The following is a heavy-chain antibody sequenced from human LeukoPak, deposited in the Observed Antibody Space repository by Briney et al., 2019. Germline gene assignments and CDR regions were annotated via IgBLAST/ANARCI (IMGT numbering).Heavy chain of an antibody. J-gene: IGHJ5*02. CDR1: GFTFSEFY. CDR2: MKSKSHGGTA. Sequence: GGSLRLSCAASGFTFSEFYMTWVRHAPGKGLEWVGRMKSKSHGGTADYAAPVKGRFTVSRDDSKNTLYLQMNSLKTEDTAVYYCASEYFYRHESWGQGTLVTVSS. V-gene: IGHV3-15*01. D-gene: IGHD3-10*01. CDR3: ASEYFYRHES.